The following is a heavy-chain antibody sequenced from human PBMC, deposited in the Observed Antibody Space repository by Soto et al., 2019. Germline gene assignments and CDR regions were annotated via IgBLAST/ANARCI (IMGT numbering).Heavy chain of an antibody. CDR2: INPSGGST. Sequence: ASVKVSCKASGYTVTSYYMHWVRQAPGQGLEWMGIINPSGGSTSYAQKFQGRVTMTRDTSTSTVYMELSSLRSEDTAVYYCARAWGIAAAIDYWGQGTLVTVSS. CDR3: ARAWGIAAAIDY. V-gene: IGHV1-46*03. J-gene: IGHJ4*02. D-gene: IGHD6-13*01. CDR1: GYTVTSYY.